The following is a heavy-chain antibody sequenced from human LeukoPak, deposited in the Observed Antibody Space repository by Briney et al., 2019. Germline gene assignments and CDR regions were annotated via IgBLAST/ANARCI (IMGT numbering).Heavy chain of an antibody. D-gene: IGHD3-22*01. CDR1: GFTFSSYA. V-gene: IGHV3-30*04. CDR3: ARADSSGYYYRYFDY. CDR2: ISYDGSNK. Sequence: GRSLRLSCAASGFTFSSYAMHWVRQAPGKGLAWVAVISYDGSNKYYADSVKGRFTISRDNSKNTLYLQMNSLRAEDTAVYYCARADSSGYYYRYFDYWGQGTLVTVSA. J-gene: IGHJ4*02.